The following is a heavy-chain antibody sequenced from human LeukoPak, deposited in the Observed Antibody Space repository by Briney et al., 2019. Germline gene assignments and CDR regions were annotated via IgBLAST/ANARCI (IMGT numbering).Heavy chain of an antibody. J-gene: IGHJ4*02. D-gene: IGHD2-2*01. CDR1: GDSVSINSAA. CDR3: ARETGYCNTTSCLFDS. V-gene: IGHV6-1*01. Sequence: SQTLSLTCAISGDSVSINSAAWNWIRQSPSRGLEWLGRTYYRSKWYTDYAVSVKSRLTINPDTSKNQFSLQLNSVTPEDTAVYYCARETGYCNTTSCLFDSWGQGTLVTVSS. CDR2: TYYRSKWYT.